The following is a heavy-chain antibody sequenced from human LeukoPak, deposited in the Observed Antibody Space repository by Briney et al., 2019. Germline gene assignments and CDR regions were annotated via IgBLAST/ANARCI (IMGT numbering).Heavy chain of an antibody. CDR2: ISSSGSTI. V-gene: IGHV3-48*03. J-gene: IGHJ6*03. CDR3: ARGVPGYCSSTSCYKDYYYMDV. D-gene: IGHD2-2*02. CDR1: GFTFSSYE. Sequence: GGSLRLSCAASGFTFSSYEMNWVRQAPGKGLEWVSYISSSGSTIYYADSVKGRFTISRDNAKNSLYVQMNSLRAEDTAVYYCARGVPGYCSSTSCYKDYYYMDVWGKGTTVTVSS.